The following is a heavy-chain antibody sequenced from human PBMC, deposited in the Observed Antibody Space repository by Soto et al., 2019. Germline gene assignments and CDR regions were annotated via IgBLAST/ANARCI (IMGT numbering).Heavy chain of an antibody. V-gene: IGHV4-31*03. J-gene: IGHJ4*02. Sequence: QVQLQESGPGLVKPSQTLSLTCTVSGGSISSGGYYWSWIRQHPGKGLEWIGYIYYSGSTYYNPSLKSRVTISVDTYKNQFSLTLSSVTAADTAVYYCARVGYSTNICIDYWGQRTLVTVSS. D-gene: IGHD3-22*01. CDR3: ARVGYSTNICIDY. CDR1: GGSISSGGYY. CDR2: IYYSGST.